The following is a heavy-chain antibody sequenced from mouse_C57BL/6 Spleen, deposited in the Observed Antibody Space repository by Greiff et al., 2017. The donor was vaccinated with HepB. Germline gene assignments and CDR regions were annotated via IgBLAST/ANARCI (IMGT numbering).Heavy chain of an antibody. D-gene: IGHD1-1*01. CDR2: IYWDDDK. J-gene: IGHJ1*03. CDR3: ARRAHYGSSYGSWYFDV. V-gene: IGHV8-12*01. Sequence: QVTLKESGPGILQSSQTLSLTCSFSGFSLSTSGMGVSWIRQPSGKGLEWLAHIYWDDDKRYNPSLKSRLTISKDTSRNQVFLKITSVDTADTATYYCARRAHYGSSYGSWYFDVWGTGTTVTVSS. CDR1: GFSLSTSGMG.